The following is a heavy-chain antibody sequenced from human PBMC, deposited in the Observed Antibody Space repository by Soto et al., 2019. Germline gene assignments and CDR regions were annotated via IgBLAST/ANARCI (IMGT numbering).Heavy chain of an antibody. CDR2: IIPILGIA. CDR1: GGTFSSYT. V-gene: IGHV1-69*02. Sequence: QVQLVQSGAEVKKPGSSVKVSCKASGGTFSSYTISWVRQAPGQGLEWMGRIIPILGIANYAQKFQGRVTITEDKSTSTAYMELSSLRSEDTAVYYCAIEYCSSTSCYRDYWGQGTLVTVSS. J-gene: IGHJ4*02. D-gene: IGHD2-2*02. CDR3: AIEYCSSTSCYRDY.